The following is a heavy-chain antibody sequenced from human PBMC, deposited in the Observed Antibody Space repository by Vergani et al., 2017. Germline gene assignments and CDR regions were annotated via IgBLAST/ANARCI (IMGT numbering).Heavy chain of an antibody. V-gene: IGHV4-39*01. CDR1: GGSISSSSYY. J-gene: IGHJ3*02. Sequence: QLQLQESGPGLVKPSETLSLTCTVSGGSISSSSYYWGWIRQPXGKGLEWIGSIYYSGSTYSNPSLKSRVTISVDTAKNQFTLKLSSVTAADTAVYYCSRYQDKGIAVAGPHDAFDIWGQGTMVTVSS. CDR3: SRYQDKGIAVAGPHDAFDI. CDR2: IYYSGST. D-gene: IGHD6-19*01.